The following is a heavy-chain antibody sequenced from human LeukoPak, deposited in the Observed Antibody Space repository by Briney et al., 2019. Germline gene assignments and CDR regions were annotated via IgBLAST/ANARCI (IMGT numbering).Heavy chain of an antibody. V-gene: IGHV3-48*02. J-gene: IGHJ3*02. CDR3: ARDSSPDSATTYYDALDM. Sequence: GGSLRLSCAASGFSFSGFGMNWVRQAPGKGLEWISYIGSSGSAGGNIYYAVSVKDRFTISRDNARSLVFLQIHSLRDEDTALYYCARDSSPDSATTYYDALDMWGQGTMVTVSS. CDR2: IGSSGSAGGNI. D-gene: IGHD1-1*01. CDR1: GFSFSGFG.